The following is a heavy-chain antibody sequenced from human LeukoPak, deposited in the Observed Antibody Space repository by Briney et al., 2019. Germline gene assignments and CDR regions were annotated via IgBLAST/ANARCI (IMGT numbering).Heavy chain of an antibody. CDR1: GGSFSGYY. D-gene: IGHD3-22*01. Sequence: TSETLSLTCAVYGGSFSGYYWSWIRQPPGKGLEWIGEINHSGSTNYNPSLKSRVTISVDTSKNQFSLKLSSVTAADTAVYYCARGLLGSSGYSDIKYFDYWGQGTLVTVSS. V-gene: IGHV4-34*01. CDR3: ARGLLGSSGYSDIKYFDY. CDR2: INHSGST. J-gene: IGHJ4*02.